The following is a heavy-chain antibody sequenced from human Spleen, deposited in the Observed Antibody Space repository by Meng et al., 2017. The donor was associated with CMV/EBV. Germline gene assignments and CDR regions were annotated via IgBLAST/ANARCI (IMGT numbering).Heavy chain of an antibody. Sequence: CAASGFTFSSYAMSWVRQATGKGLEWISAISGSGGSTYYADSVKGRFTISRDNSKNTVYLQMNSLRAEDTAVYYCAKELVVPSAIFDYWGQGTLVTVSS. V-gene: IGHV3-23*01. J-gene: IGHJ4*02. D-gene: IGHD2-2*01. CDR1: GFTFSSYA. CDR3: AKELVVPSAIFDY. CDR2: ISGSGGST.